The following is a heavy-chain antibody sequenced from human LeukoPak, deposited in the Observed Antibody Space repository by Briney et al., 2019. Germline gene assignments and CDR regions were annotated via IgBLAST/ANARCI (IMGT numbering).Heavy chain of an antibody. CDR2: IYYSGST. Sequence: PSQTLSLTCTVSGGSISSGGYYWSWIRQPPGKGLEWIGYIYYSGSTNYNPSLKSRVTISIDTSKNQFSLNLNSVTAADTAVYYCARGVTTVEYWGQGTLVTVSS. D-gene: IGHD4-23*01. V-gene: IGHV4-61*08. J-gene: IGHJ4*02. CDR1: GGSISSGGYY. CDR3: ARGVTTVEY.